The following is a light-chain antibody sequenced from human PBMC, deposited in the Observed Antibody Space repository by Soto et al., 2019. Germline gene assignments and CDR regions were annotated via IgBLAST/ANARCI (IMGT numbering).Light chain of an antibody. V-gene: IGKV1-5*03. Sequence: DIQITQFPSTLSASVGDTLTIAAGATQSINNWLAWYQKKPGRAPKLLIYKASVLETVAPSRFSGTGSGTEFTLTINGLQPDDFATYYCQQYSSYSPITFGQGTRLEI. CDR3: QQYSSYSPIT. CDR1: QSINNW. J-gene: IGKJ5*01. CDR2: KAS.